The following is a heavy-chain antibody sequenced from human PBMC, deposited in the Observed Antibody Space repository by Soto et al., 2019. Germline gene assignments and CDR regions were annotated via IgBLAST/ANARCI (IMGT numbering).Heavy chain of an antibody. V-gene: IGHV3-74*03. CDR3: ATDGSEAQHG. CDR2: INSDGSTT. Sequence: EQVVASGGGFVQPGGSLSLSCAASGFTFSSTWMHCVRHAPGKWLVWVSHINSDGSTTTYADPVRGRFTISRDNAKNTVYPQMNSLRAEDTAVSYCATDGSEAQHGWGQGTRVTVSS. J-gene: IGHJ6*02. CDR1: GFTFSSTW. D-gene: IGHD1-1*01.